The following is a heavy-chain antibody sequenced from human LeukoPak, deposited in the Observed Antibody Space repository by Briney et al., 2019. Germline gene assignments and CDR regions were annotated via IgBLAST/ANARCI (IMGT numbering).Heavy chain of an antibody. D-gene: IGHD3-9*01. CDR1: GYSFTSYW. Sequence: GESLKISCKGSGYSFTSYWIGWVRQMPGKGLEWMGIIYPGDSDTRYSPSFQGQVTISADKSISTAYLQWSSLKASDTAMYYCARQVRYFDWLSKYYFDYWGQGTLVTVSS. CDR2: IYPGDSDT. CDR3: ARQVRYFDWLSKYYFDY. J-gene: IGHJ4*02. V-gene: IGHV5-51*01.